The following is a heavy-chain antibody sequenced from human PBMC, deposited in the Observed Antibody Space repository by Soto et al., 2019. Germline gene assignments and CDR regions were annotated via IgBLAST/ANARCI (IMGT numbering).Heavy chain of an antibody. J-gene: IGHJ3*01. V-gene: IGHV3-23*01. CDR1: GYIFSSYS. CDR2: SGDGCSDT. D-gene: IGHD1-26*01. CDR3: AKDRMSRKSVWDHFDV. Sequence: PGGSLRLTCAVSGYIFSSYSMTWFLRPPGKGMEWVSSSGDGCSDTYYADHVKGRFTISRDNSKNTLYLQMSSLRVEDTAICYCAKDRMSRKSVWDHFDVWGKGTMVTVSS.